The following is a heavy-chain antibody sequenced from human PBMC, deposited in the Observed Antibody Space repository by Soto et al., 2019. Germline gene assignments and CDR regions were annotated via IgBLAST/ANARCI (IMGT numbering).Heavy chain of an antibody. CDR2: INHSGST. J-gene: IGHJ6*03. Sequence: SETLSLTCAVYGWSFSGYYWSWIRQPPGKGLEWIGEINHSGSTNYNPSLKSRVTISVDTSKNQFSLKLSSVTAADTAVYYCARGYCSSTSCSRKGYYYMDVWGKGTTVTVSS. CDR1: GWSFSGYY. D-gene: IGHD2-2*01. V-gene: IGHV4-34*01. CDR3: ARGYCSSTSCSRKGYYYMDV.